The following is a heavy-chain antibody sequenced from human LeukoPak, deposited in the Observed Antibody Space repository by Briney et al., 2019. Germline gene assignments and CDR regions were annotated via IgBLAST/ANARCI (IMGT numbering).Heavy chain of an antibody. D-gene: IGHD5-24*01. CDR3: ARIRDGYNDAYDI. Sequence: ASVKVSCKASGGTFSSYAINWVRQATGQGLEWMGWMNPNSGNTGYAQNFQGRVTLTRDTSTSTVYMELSSLRSEDTAIYYCARIRDGYNDAYDIWGQGTVVTVPS. CDR1: GGTFSSYA. J-gene: IGHJ3*02. CDR2: MNPNSGNT. V-gene: IGHV1-8*02.